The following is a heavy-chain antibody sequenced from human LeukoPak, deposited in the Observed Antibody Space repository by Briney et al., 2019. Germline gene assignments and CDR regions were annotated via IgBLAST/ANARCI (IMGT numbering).Heavy chain of an antibody. CDR1: GGSFSGYH. V-gene: IGHV4-34*01. J-gene: IGHJ4*02. CDR3: ARGRGAARFVTIEFDY. CDR2: INHRGST. Sequence: SETLSLTCDVYGGSFSGYHWSWIRQPPGKGLEWIGEINHRGSTNYNPSLKSRVIMSVDTSKNQFSLKLSSVTAADTAVYYCARGRGAARFVTIEFDYWGQGALVTVSS. D-gene: IGHD6-6*01.